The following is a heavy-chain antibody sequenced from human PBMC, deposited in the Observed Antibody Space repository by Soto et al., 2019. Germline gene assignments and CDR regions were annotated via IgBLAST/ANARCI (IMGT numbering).Heavy chain of an antibody. CDR3: ARSKAYSSSSPFDI. D-gene: IGHD6-6*01. V-gene: IGHV4-31*03. CDR2: IYYSGST. Sequence: SETLSLTCTVSGGSISSGGYYWCWIRQHPGKGLEWIGYIYYSGSTYYNPSLKSRVTISVDTSKNQFSLKLSSVTAADAAVYYCARSKAYSSSSPFDIWGQGTMVTVSS. CDR1: GGSISSGGYY. J-gene: IGHJ3*02.